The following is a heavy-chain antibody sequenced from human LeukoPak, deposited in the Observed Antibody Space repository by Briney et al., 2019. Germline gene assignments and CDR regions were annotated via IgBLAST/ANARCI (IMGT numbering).Heavy chain of an antibody. J-gene: IGHJ4*02. CDR1: GGSVSNSNFY. V-gene: IGHV4-39*01. Sequence: SETLSLTCTVSGGSVSNSNFYCGWVRQPPGKGREWIESIYYSGSTYYNPSLKSRLTISVDKSKNQFSLKLSSVTAADTAVYYCARQRGYCSGGSCYGMFDYWGQGTLVTVSS. D-gene: IGHD2-15*01. CDR2: IYYSGST. CDR3: ARQRGYCSGGSCYGMFDY.